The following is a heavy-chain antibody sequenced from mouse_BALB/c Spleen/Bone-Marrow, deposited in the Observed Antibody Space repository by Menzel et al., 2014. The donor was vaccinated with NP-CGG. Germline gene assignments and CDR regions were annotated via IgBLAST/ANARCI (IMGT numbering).Heavy chain of an antibody. D-gene: IGHD2-4*01. CDR1: GFTFSSYG. V-gene: IGHV5-6*01. CDR2: ISSGGSYT. Sequence: EVNLVDSGGDLVKPGGSLKLSCAASGFTFSSYGMSWVRQTPDKRLEWVATISSGGSYTYYPDSVKGRFTISRDNAKNTLYLQMSRLKSEDTAMYYCARQTYYDYDGYFDYWGQGTTLTVSS. CDR3: ARQTYYDYDGYFDY. J-gene: IGHJ2*01.